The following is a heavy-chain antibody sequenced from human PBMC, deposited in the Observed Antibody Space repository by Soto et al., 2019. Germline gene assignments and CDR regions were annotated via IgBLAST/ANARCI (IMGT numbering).Heavy chain of an antibody. V-gene: IGHV3-23*01. D-gene: IGHD3-3*01. J-gene: IGHJ4*02. CDR2: IGSGGST. CDR1: GFTFSSYA. Sequence: GGSLRLSCAASGFTFSSYAMTWVRQAPGKGLEWVSAIGSGGSTYYADSVKGRFTISGDNAKNSVSLQMNSLRADDTGVYYCARRPENFWSGYPEAFDYWGPGTLVTVSS. CDR3: ARRPENFWSGYPEAFDY.